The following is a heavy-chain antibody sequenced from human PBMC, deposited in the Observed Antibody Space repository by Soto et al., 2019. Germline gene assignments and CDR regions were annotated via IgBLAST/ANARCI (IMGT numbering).Heavy chain of an antibody. D-gene: IGHD3-10*01. CDR2: VWHDGKTK. Sequence: QVQLVESGGGVVQPERSLRLSCAASGFTFSNYGMPWVRQAPGKGLEWVAVVWHDGKTKYYADSVEGRFTISRDNSRNTLFLLMNSLRAEDTAVYHCARDRGSDDPIDYWGQGTLVTISS. CDR1: GFTFSNYG. CDR3: ARDRGSDDPIDY. V-gene: IGHV3-33*01. J-gene: IGHJ4*02.